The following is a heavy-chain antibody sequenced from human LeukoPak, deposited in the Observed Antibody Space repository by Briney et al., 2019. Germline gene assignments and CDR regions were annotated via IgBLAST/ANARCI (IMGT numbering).Heavy chain of an antibody. CDR2: ISSSSSYI. CDR1: GFTFSSYS. J-gene: IGHJ6*03. Sequence: GGSLRLSCAASGFTFSSYSMNWVRQAPGKGLEWVSSISSSSSYIYYADSVKGRFTISRDNAKNSLYLQMNSLGAEDTAVYYCARDETVTTGYYYYMDVWGKGTTVTVSS. V-gene: IGHV3-21*01. CDR3: ARDETVTTGYYYYMDV. D-gene: IGHD4-17*01.